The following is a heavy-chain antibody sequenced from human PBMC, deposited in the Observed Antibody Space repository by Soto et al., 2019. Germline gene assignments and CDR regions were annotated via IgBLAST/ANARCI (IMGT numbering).Heavy chain of an antibody. J-gene: IGHJ6*02. Sequence: PGESLKISCKGSGYSFTSYWIGWVRQMPGKGLEWMGIIYPGDSDTRYSPSFQGQVTISADKSISTAYLQWSSLKASDTAMYYCAAARQYYYDSSGYSAGYYYGMDVWGQGTTVTVSS. CDR2: IYPGDSDT. V-gene: IGHV5-51*01. CDR3: AAARQYYYDSSGYSAGYYYGMDV. CDR1: GYSFTSYW. D-gene: IGHD3-22*01.